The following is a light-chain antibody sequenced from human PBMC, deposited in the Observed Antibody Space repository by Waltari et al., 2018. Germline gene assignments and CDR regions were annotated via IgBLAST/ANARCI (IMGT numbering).Light chain of an antibody. J-gene: IGLJ3*02. Sequence: QSALTQPASVSGSPGQSIIISCTGTTNDLGGYNYVSWYQQHPGKATKLMIYDVNSRPSGVSSRFSGSKSGNTASLIISGLQAEDEADYYCCSFTRSSTWVFGGGTKVTVL. CDR3: CSFTRSSTWV. CDR1: TNDLGGYNY. V-gene: IGLV2-14*03. CDR2: DVN.